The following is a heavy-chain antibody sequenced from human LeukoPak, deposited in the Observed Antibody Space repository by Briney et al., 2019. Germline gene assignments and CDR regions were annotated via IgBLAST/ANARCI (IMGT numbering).Heavy chain of an antibody. V-gene: IGHV4-59*01. Sequence: KPSEPLSLTCTVSGGYISSYYWSWIRQPPGKGLEWIGYILNSGSTNYNPSLKSQVTISVDTSKTQFSLKLSSVTAPDTAVYYCALGDCSSTSCYVFDYWGQGTLVTVSS. J-gene: IGHJ4*02. CDR2: ILNSGST. CDR1: GGYISSYY. CDR3: ALGDCSSTSCYVFDY. D-gene: IGHD2-2*01.